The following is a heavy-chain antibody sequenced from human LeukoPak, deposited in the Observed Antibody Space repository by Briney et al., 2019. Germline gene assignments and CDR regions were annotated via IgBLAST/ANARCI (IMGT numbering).Heavy chain of an antibody. CDR3: VRGSTLRHYQY. J-gene: IGHJ4*02. V-gene: IGHV4-4*07. D-gene: IGHD3-16*01. Sequence: SETLSLTCIVSGGSISGYYWNWIRQPAGKGLEWIGRIYTNVITNYNPSLKSRVTMSVDTSKNQFSLMLSSVTAADTAVYYCVRGSTLRHYQYWGQGTLVTVSS. CDR1: GGSISGYY. CDR2: IYTNVIT.